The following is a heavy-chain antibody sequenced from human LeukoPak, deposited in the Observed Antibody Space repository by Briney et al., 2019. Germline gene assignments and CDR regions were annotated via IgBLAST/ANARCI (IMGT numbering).Heavy chain of an antibody. Sequence: GGSLRLSCAASGFTFSSYGMSWVRQAPGKGLEWVSAISGSGGSTYYADSVKGRFTISRDNSKNTLYLQMNSLRAEDTAVYYCAKGGYCSGGSCPSVDYWGQGTLVTVSS. J-gene: IGHJ4*02. CDR1: GFTFSSYG. CDR2: ISGSGGST. D-gene: IGHD2-15*01. V-gene: IGHV3-23*01. CDR3: AKGGYCSGGSCPSVDY.